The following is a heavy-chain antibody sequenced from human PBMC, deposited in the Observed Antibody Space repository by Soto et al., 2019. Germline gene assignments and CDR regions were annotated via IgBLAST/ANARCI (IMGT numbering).Heavy chain of an antibody. CDR1: GGSMSPYY. CDR2: IYYRGNT. V-gene: IGHV4-59*08. CDR3: ARHSKKTGDFDYYYGMDV. J-gene: IGHJ6*02. Sequence: PSETLYLTCSVFGGSMSPYYWSWIRQSPGKGLEWIANIYYRGNTNYNPSLESRVTISIDTSKNQFSLKLNSLTAADTAVYYCARHSKKTGDFDYYYGMDVWGQGTTVT. D-gene: IGHD7-27*01.